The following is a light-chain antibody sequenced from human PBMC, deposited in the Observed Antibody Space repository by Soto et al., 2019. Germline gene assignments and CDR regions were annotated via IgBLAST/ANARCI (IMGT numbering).Light chain of an antibody. CDR2: GAS. Sequence: EIVLTQSPGTLSLSPGERATLSCRASQRVSSSYVAWYQQQPGQAPRLLIFGASSRATGIPDRFSGGGSGTDFTLTISRLEPEDLAVYYCQQYGSPLITFGQGTRLEIK. CDR1: QRVSSSY. CDR3: QQYGSPLIT. V-gene: IGKV3-20*01. J-gene: IGKJ5*01.